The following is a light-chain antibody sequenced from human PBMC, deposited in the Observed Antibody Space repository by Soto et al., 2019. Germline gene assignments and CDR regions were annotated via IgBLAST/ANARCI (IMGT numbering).Light chain of an antibody. Sequence: QSVLTQPPSVSGAPGQRVTISCTGSSSNIGAGYDVHWYQQFPGTAPILLIYGNSNRPSGVPDRFSGSKSGTSASLAITGLQAEDEADYYCQSYDSSLSGGVFGGGTKLTVL. CDR3: QSYDSSLSGGV. CDR2: GNS. V-gene: IGLV1-40*01. J-gene: IGLJ3*02. CDR1: SSNIGAGYD.